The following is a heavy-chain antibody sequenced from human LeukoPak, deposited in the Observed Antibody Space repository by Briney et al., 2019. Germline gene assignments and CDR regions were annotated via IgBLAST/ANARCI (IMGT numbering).Heavy chain of an antibody. CDR1: GFTFSSYS. CDR3: ATMGIAAAYTLDY. J-gene: IGHJ4*02. V-gene: IGHV3-21*01. Sequence: GGSLRLSCAASGFTFSSYSMNWVRQAPGKGLEWVSSISSSSSYIYYADSVKGRFTISRDNAKNSLYLQMNSLRAEDTAMYYCATMGIAAAYTLDYWGQGTLVTVSS. D-gene: IGHD6-13*01. CDR2: ISSSSSYI.